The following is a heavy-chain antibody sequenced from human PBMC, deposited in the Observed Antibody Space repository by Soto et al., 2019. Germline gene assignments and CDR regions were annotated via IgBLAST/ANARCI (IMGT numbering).Heavy chain of an antibody. CDR2: IQASGST. D-gene: IGHD1-26*01. V-gene: IGHV4-61*01. J-gene: IGHJ4*02. Sequence: SETLSLTCMVSGDSVTTGSYFWSWIRQPPGKGLEWIGYIQASGSTNYNPSLKSRVYISLDTSKNQFSLMLTSVTAADTAIYYCMRTNRRGQWAACYWGQGPLVTVSS. CDR3: MRTNRRGQWAACY. CDR1: GDSVTTGSYF.